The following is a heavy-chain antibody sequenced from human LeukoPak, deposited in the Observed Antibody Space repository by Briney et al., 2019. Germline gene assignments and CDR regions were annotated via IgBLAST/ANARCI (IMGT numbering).Heavy chain of an antibody. J-gene: IGHJ4*01. CDR1: GFTFSDYS. CDR3: ATSWGKLDY. D-gene: IGHD7-27*01. CDR2: ISSSSSNI. V-gene: IGHV3-48*02. Sequence: PGGSLRLSCAASGFTFSDYSMNWVRQAPGQGLEWVSYISSSSSNIYYADSVKGRFTISRDNAKNSPYLQMNSLRDEDTAVYYCATSWGKLDYWGHGTLVTVSS.